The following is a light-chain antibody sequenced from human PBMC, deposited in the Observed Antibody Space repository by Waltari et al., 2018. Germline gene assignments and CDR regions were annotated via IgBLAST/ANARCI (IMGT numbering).Light chain of an antibody. CDR2: DAS. CDR1: ESVRDY. Sequence: EIVLTQSPATLSLSPGERATLSCRASESVRDYLAWYQQKPGQAPRLLIFDASNRASGIPARFRGSGSGTDFSLTISSLEPEDFAVYYCQQRGNWPPITFGQGTRLEVK. V-gene: IGKV3-11*01. J-gene: IGKJ5*01. CDR3: QQRGNWPPIT.